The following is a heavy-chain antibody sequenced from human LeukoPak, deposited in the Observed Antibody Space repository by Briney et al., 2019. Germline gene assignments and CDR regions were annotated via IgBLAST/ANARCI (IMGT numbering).Heavy chain of an antibody. D-gene: IGHD3-22*01. J-gene: IGHJ4*02. V-gene: IGHV3-30*01. CDR1: GFTFSSYA. Sequence: GGSLRLSCAASGFTFSSYAMHWVRQAPGKGLEWVAVISYDGSNKYYADSVKGRFTISRDNSKNTLYLQMNSLRAEDTAVYYCARDSSGYYSQYLSYYFDYWGQGTLVTVSS. CDR2: ISYDGSNK. CDR3: ARDSSGYYSQYLSYYFDY.